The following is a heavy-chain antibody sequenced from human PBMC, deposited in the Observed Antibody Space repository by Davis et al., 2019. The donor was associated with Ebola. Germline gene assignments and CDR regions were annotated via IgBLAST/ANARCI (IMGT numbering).Heavy chain of an antibody. J-gene: IGHJ6*02. CDR1: GFTFSSYA. V-gene: IGHV3-23*01. D-gene: IGHD3-22*01. CDR3: AREAGDDSSFYYYGMDV. CDR2: ISGSGGST. Sequence: GESLKISCAASGFTFSSYAMSWVRQAPGKGLEWVSAISGSGGSTYYADSVKGRFTISRDNSKNTLYLQMNSLRAEDTAVYYCAREAGDDSSFYYYGMDVWGQGTTVTVSS.